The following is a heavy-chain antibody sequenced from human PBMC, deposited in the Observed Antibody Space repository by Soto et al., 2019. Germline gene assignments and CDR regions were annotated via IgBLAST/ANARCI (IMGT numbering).Heavy chain of an antibody. CDR1: GGSFSGYY. CDR3: ASAYDFWSGYYFDY. CDR2: INHSGST. V-gene: IGHV4-34*01. J-gene: IGHJ4*02. Sequence: SETLSLTCAVYGGSFSGYYWSWIRQPPGKGLEWIGEINHSGSTNYNPSLKSRVTISVDTSKNQFSLKLSSVTAADTAVYYCASAYDFWSGYYFDYWGQGTLVTVSS. D-gene: IGHD3-3*01.